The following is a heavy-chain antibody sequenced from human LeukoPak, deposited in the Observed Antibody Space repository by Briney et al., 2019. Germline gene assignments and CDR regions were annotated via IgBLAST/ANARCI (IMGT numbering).Heavy chain of an antibody. CDR2: IYYSGST. J-gene: IGHJ4*02. Sequence: SETLSLTCTVSGGSISSHYWSWIRQPPGKGLEWIGYIYYSGSTNYNPSLKSRVTISVDTSKNQFSLKLSSVTAADTAVYYCARGGFIAVALWGQRTLVTVSS. D-gene: IGHD6-19*01. CDR1: GGSISSHY. CDR3: ARGGFIAVAL. V-gene: IGHV4-59*11.